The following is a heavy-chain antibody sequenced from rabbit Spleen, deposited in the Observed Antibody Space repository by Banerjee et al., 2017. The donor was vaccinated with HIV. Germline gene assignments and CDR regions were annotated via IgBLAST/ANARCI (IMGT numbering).Heavy chain of an antibody. CDR3: ARASGGTDYGSDL. CDR2: IYSTIDYT. CDR1: GVSFNFNNY. Sequence: VESGGDLVKPGSSLTLTCTASGVSFNFNNYMCWVRQAPGKGLEWIGYIYSTIDYTYYATWAKGRFTISKTSSTTVTLQMTTLTAADTATYFCARASGGTDYGSDLWGPGTLVTVS. V-gene: IGHV1S40*01. D-gene: IGHD6-1*01. J-gene: IGHJ6*01.